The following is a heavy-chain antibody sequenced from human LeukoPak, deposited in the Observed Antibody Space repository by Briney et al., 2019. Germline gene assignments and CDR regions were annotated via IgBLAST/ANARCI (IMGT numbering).Heavy chain of an antibody. CDR2: IGTAGDT. CDR3: ARAYPGAAVKPFDY. CDR1: GCTFSSYD. V-gene: IGHV3-13*01. Sequence: GGSLRLSCAASGCTFSSYDMHWVRQATGKGLEWVSAIGTAGDTYYPGSVKGRFTISRENAKNSLYLQMNSLRAGDTAVYYCARAYPGAAVKPFDYWGQGTLVTVSS. J-gene: IGHJ4*02. D-gene: IGHD6-13*01.